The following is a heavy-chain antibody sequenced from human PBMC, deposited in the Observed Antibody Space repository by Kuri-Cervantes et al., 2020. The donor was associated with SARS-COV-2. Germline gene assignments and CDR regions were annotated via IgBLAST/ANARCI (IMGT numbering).Heavy chain of an antibody. J-gene: IGHJ6*02. D-gene: IGHD4-17*01. Sequence: GGSLRLSCAASGLTVRSNYMSWVRQAPGKGLEWVSVIYSGGSTYYADSVKGRFTISRDSSKNMLYLQMYSLRAEDTAVYYCARERYGDYVSPYQYYGMDVWGQGTTVTVSS. V-gene: IGHV3-53*01. CDR2: IYSGGST. CDR3: ARERYGDYVSPYQYYGMDV. CDR1: GLTVRSNY.